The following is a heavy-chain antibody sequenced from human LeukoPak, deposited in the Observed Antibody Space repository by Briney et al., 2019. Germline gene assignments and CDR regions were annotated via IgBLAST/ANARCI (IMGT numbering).Heavy chain of an antibody. CDR2: IYYSGST. V-gene: IGHV4-59*01. D-gene: IGHD1-26*01. CDR3: ASSIVGASNWFDP. CDR1: GGSISSYY. J-gene: IGHJ5*02. Sequence: SETLSLTCTVSGGSISSYYWSWIRQPPGKGLEWIGYIYYSGSTNYNPSLKSRVTISVDTSKNQFSLKLSSVTAADTAVYYCASSIVGASNWFDPWGQGTLVTVSS.